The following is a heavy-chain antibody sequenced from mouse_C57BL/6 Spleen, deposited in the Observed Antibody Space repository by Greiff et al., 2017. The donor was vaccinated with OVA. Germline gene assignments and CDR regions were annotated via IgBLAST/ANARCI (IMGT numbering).Heavy chain of an antibody. J-gene: IGHJ3*01. Sequence: EVKVVESGGGLVQPKGSLKLSCAASGFSFNTYAMNWVRQAPGKGLEWVARIRSKSNNYATYYADSVKDRFTISRDDSESMLYLQMNNLKTSYTAIFYCVRQINYDPFAYWGQGTLVTVSA. D-gene: IGHD2-4*01. CDR1: GFSFNTYA. CDR2: IRSKSNNYAT. V-gene: IGHV10-1*01. CDR3: VRQINYDPFAY.